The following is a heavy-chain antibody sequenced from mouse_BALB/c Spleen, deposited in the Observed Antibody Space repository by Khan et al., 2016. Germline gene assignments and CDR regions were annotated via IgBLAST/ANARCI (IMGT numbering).Heavy chain of an antibody. CDR3: NAIYYGGDVYFDY. Sequence: VQLQQPGAELVRSGASVKLSCTAAVFNIKDYYMHWVKQRPEQGLEWIGWIDPENGDTEYAPKLQGKATMTADTSSNAAYLQFSSLTSADSAVYSANAIYYGGDVYFDYWGQGTTLTVSS. CDR1: VFNIKDYY. CDR2: IDPENGDT. D-gene: IGHD1-1*01. J-gene: IGHJ2*01. V-gene: IGHV14-4*02.